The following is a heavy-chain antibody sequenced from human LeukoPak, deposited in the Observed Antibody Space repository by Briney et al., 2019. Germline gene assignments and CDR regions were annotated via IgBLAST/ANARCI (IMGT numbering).Heavy chain of an antibody. CDR2: ISAYNGNT. V-gene: IGHV1-18*01. CDR3: ARDIGEGYDYDYYYGMDV. D-gene: IGHD5-12*01. J-gene: IGHJ6*02. Sequence: GASVKVSCKASGYTFTSYGISWVRQAPGQGLEWMGWISAYNGNTNYAQKLQGRVTMTTDTSTSTAHMELRSLRSDDTAVYYCARDIGEGYDYDYYYGMDVWGQGTTVTVSS. CDR1: GYTFTSYG.